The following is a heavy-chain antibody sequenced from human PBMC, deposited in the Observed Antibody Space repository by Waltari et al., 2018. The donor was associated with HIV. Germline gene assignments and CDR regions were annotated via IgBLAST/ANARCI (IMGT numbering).Heavy chain of an antibody. J-gene: IGHJ2*01. Sequence: QVHLNQWGAGLLKPSETLSLTCAVYGESFDLYSWNWLRQPPGKGLDGIGEINESGRITLNPSLKSRLTISLDTSKKQFSLKLTSVTAADTGLYYCARGPVAWGVPHNLDWFFDVWGRGTLVTVSS. CDR1: GESFDLYS. CDR2: INESGRI. V-gene: IGHV4-34*01. D-gene: IGHD3-10*01. CDR3: ARGPVAWGVPHNLDWFFDV.